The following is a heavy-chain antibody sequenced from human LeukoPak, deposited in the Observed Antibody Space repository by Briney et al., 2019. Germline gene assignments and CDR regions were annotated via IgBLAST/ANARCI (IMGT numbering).Heavy chain of an antibody. Sequence: GASVKVSCKASGYTFTSYGISWVRQAPGQGLEWMGGIIPIFGTANYAQKFQGRVTITADESTSTAYMELSSLRSEDTAVYYCARGGVYDIAPYYYYMDVWGKGTTVTMSS. CDR1: GYTFTSYG. CDR3: ARGGVYDIAPYYYYMDV. CDR2: IIPIFGTA. D-gene: IGHD5/OR15-5a*01. V-gene: IGHV1-69*13. J-gene: IGHJ6*03.